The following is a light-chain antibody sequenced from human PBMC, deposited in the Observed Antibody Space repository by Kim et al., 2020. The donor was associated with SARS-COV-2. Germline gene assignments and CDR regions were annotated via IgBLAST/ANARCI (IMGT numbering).Light chain of an antibody. Sequence: DIQMTQSPSALSASVGDRVTITCQASHDINNCLSWYQQKPGKAPKLLIYDASNLETGVPSRFSGSVSGTDFTFTISSLQPEDIATYYCQQYDNLLSFGGGTKVDIK. J-gene: IGKJ4*01. CDR1: HDINNC. V-gene: IGKV1-33*01. CDR3: QQYDNLLS. CDR2: DAS.